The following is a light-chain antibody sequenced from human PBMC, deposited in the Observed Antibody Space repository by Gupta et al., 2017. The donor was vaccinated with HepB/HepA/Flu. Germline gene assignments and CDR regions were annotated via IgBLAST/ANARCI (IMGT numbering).Light chain of an antibody. V-gene: IGKV1-39*01. Sequence: DIQLTQSPSSLSASVGDRVTITCRASQSISSYLNWYQQKPGKAPKLLIYAASSLQSGVPSRFSGSGSGTEFTLTISSLQPEDFATYYCQQGYSTPLTFGGGTKVEIK. CDR3: QQGYSTPLT. CDR1: QSISSY. CDR2: AAS. J-gene: IGKJ4*01.